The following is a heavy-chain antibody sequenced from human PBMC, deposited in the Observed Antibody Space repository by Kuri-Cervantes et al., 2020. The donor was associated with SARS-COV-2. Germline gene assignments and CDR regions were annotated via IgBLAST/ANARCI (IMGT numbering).Heavy chain of an antibody. Sequence: GGSLRLSCAASGFTFSSYAMHWVRQAPGKGLEWVAVISYDGGNKYYADSVKGRFTISRDNSKNTLYLQMNSLRAEDTAVYYCARDLSLIRFDYWGQGTLVTVSS. D-gene: IGHD1-26*01. V-gene: IGHV3-30-3*01. CDR1: GFTFSSYA. CDR3: ARDLSLIRFDY. J-gene: IGHJ4*02. CDR2: ISYDGGNK.